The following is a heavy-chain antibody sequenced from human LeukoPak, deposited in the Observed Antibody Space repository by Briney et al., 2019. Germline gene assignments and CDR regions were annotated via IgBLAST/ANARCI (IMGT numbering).Heavy chain of an antibody. V-gene: IGHV4-34*01. J-gene: IGHJ4*02. CDR2: INHSGST. CDR3: ARGLRWLDY. CDR1: GGSFSGYY. D-gene: IGHD4-23*01. Sequence: SETLSLTCAVYGGSFSGYYWSWIRQPPGKGLEWIGKINHSGSTNYNPSLKSRVTISVDTSKNQFSLKLSSVTAADTAVYYCARGLRWLDYWGQGTLVTVSS.